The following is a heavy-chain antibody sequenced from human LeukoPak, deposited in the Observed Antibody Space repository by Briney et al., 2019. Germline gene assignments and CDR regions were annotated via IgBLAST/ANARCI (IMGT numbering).Heavy chain of an antibody. V-gene: IGHV3-23*01. J-gene: IGHJ4*02. CDR1: GFTFRNYG. Sequence: GGSLRLSCAASGFTFRNYGMSWVRQAPGKGLEWVSGISGSGGNTYYADSVKGRFTISRDNSENTLYVQMNSLKASDTAMYYCARRVYCSSTSCYPYYFDYWGQGTLVTVSS. D-gene: IGHD2-2*01. CDR3: ARRVYCSSTSCYPYYFDY. CDR2: ISGSGGNT.